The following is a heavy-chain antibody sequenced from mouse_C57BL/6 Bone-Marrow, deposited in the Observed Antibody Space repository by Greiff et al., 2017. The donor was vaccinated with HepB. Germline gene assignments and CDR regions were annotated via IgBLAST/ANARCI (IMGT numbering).Heavy chain of an antibody. CDR3: VKAVSSGSSYTWFAY. V-gene: IGHV7-4*04. D-gene: IGHD1-1*01. Sequence: EVQLVESGGGLVQPGGSLKLSCAASGFTFNDYQMSWVRQAPGKAPEWLALIRNKANGYTTEYTASVKGRFTISRDNSQNILYLQMNTLRAEDSATYYCVKAVSSGSSYTWFAYWGQGSLVTVSA. CDR2: IRNKANGYTT. CDR1: GFTFNDYQ. J-gene: IGHJ3*01.